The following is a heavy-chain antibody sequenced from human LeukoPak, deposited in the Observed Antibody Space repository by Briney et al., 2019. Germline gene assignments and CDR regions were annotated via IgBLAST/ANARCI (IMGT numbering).Heavy chain of an antibody. CDR3: ARDTLEYSNSPDALDI. CDR1: GFTFSAYE. V-gene: IGHV3-48*03. Sequence: GGSLRLSCAASGFTFSAYEMNWVRLAPGKGLEWVSYIGSRGSSVYYADSVKGRFTISRDNAKNSLYMQMESLRDEDTAIYYCARDTLEYSNSPDALDIWGQGTMVTVSS. CDR2: IGSRGSSV. D-gene: IGHD4-23*01. J-gene: IGHJ3*02.